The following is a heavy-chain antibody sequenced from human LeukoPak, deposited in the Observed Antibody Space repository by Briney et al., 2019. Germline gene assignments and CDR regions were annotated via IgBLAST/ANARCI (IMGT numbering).Heavy chain of an antibody. CDR1: GFTFSNYE. CDR3: AKELRRSPTYYFDY. V-gene: IGHV3-23*01. D-gene: IGHD2-15*01. J-gene: IGHJ4*02. Sequence: PGGSLRLSCAASGFTFSNYEMNWVRQAPGKGLEWVSAISGSGADTYYADSVKGRFTISRDNSKNTLYLQMNSLRAEDTAIYFCAKELRRSPTYYFDYWGQGTLVTVSS. CDR2: ISGSGADT.